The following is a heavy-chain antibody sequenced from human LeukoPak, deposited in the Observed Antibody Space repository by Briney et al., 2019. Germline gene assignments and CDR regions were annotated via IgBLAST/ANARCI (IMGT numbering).Heavy chain of an antibody. D-gene: IGHD6-19*01. Sequence: PGGSLKLSCAASGFTFSSYWMSWVRQAPGQGPEWVVNIKQDGSEKYYVDYVKGRFTISRDNAKNSLYLQMNSLRAEDTAVYYCARENYSSGRVVLRYYFDYWGQGTLVTVSS. J-gene: IGHJ4*02. CDR1: GFTFSSYW. CDR2: IKQDGSEK. V-gene: IGHV3-7*01. CDR3: ARENYSSGRVVLRYYFDY.